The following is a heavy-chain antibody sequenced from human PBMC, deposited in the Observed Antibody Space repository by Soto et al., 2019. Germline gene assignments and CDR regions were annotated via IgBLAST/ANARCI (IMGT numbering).Heavy chain of an antibody. Sequence: GGSLRLSCAASGFTFDDYAMHWVRQAPGKGLEWVSLISWDSGSTYYADSVKGRFTISRDNSKNSLYLKMNSLRTEDTDWDYCATDEAAGAFYYYYGMDVWGQGTTVTVSS. V-gene: IGHV3-43*02. D-gene: IGHD6-13*01. CDR1: GFTFDDYA. J-gene: IGHJ6*02. CDR2: ISWDSGST. CDR3: ATDEAAGAFYYYYGMDV.